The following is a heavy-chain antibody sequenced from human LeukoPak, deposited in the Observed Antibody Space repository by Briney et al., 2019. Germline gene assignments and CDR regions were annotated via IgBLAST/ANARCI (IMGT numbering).Heavy chain of an antibody. CDR2: IYYSGST. Sequence: SETLSLTCTVSGYSISSGYYWGCIRQPPGKGLEWIGYIYYSGSTNYNPSLKSRVTISVDTSKNQFSLKLSCVTAADTAVYYCASFSQRGRAFDIWGQGTMVTVSS. CDR1: GYSISSGYY. D-gene: IGHD2-15*01. CDR3: ASFSQRGRAFDI. V-gene: IGHV4-38-2*02. J-gene: IGHJ3*02.